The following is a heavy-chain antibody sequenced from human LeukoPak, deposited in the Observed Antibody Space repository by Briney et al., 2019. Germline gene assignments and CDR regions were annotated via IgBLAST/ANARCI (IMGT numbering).Heavy chain of an antibody. CDR2: IYYSGSI. J-gene: IGHJ5*02. Sequence: WVRQPPGKGLEWIGSIYYSGSIYYNPSLKSRVTISVDTSKNQFSLKLSSVTAADTAVYYCARLSIRGDSSGYFWFDPWGQGTLVTVSS. V-gene: IGHV4-39*01. D-gene: IGHD3-22*01. CDR3: ARLSIRGDSSGYFWFDP.